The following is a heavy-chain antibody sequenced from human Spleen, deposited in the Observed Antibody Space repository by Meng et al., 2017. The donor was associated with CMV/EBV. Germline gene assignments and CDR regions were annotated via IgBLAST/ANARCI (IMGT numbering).Heavy chain of an antibody. CDR1: GYTFSSYG. J-gene: IGHJ3*02. V-gene: IGHV1-18*01. CDR3: ARERTYYDFWSGPEGDAFDI. Sequence: ASVKVSCKASGYTFSSYGISWVRQAPGQGLEWMGWISAYNGNTNYAQKLQDRVTMSTDTSTSTAYMELRSLRSDDTAVYYCARERTYYDFWSGPEGDAFDIWGQGTMVTVSS. CDR2: ISAYNGNT. D-gene: IGHD3-3*01.